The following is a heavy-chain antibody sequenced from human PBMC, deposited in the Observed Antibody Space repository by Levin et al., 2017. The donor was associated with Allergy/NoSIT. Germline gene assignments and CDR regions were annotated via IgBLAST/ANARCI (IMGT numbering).Heavy chain of an antibody. CDR1: GFTFSSYA. J-gene: IGHJ4*02. CDR2: ISGSGDST. CDR3: ATPTGIVVTGPDY. V-gene: IGHV3-23*01. Sequence: LSLTCAASGFTFSSYAMSWVRQAPGKGLEWVSAISGSGDSTYYADSVKGRFTISRENSKNTLYLQMDRLRAEDTAIYYCATPTGIVVTGPDYWGQGTLVTVSS. D-gene: IGHD6-19*01.